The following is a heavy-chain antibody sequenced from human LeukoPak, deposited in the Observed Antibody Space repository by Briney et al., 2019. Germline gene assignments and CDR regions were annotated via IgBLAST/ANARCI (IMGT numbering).Heavy chain of an antibody. CDR3: ARDRWATTAITIFGAVTIGNYYYGMDV. Sequence: PGGSLRLSCAASGFTFSSYGMHWVRQAPGKGLEWVAVISYDGSNKYYADSVKGRFTISRHNSKNTLYLQMNSLRAEDTAVYYCARDRWATTAITIFGAVTIGNYYYGMDVWGQGTTVTVSS. CDR1: GFTFSSYG. J-gene: IGHJ6*02. CDR2: ISYDGSNK. D-gene: IGHD3-3*01. V-gene: IGHV3-30*03.